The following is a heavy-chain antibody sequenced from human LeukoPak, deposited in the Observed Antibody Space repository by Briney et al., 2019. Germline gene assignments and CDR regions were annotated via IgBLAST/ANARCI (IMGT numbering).Heavy chain of an antibody. J-gene: IGHJ4*02. CDR3: AKDGTYSRSALFDY. D-gene: IGHD6-6*01. CDR2: ISGSGGRT. CDR1: GFTFSSYA. V-gene: IGHV3-23*01. Sequence: PGGSLRLSCAASGFTFSSYAMSWVRQAPGKGLEWVSAISGSGGRTNYADSVKGRFTISRDNSKNTLYLQMNSLRAEDTAVYYCAKDGTYSRSALFDYWGQGSLVTVSS.